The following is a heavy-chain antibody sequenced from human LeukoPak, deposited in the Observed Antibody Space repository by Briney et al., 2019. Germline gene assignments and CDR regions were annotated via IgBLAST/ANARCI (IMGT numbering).Heavy chain of an antibody. CDR3: AKVHGSGSYYPSHYDY. V-gene: IGHV3-23*01. Sequence: GGSLRLSRAASGFTFSSYAMSWVRQAPGKGLEWVSAISGSGGSTYYADSVKGRFTISRDNSKNTLYLQMNSLRAEDTAVYYCAKVHGSGSYYPSHYDYWGQGTLVTVSS. CDR1: GFTFSSYA. D-gene: IGHD3-10*01. J-gene: IGHJ4*02. CDR2: ISGSGGST.